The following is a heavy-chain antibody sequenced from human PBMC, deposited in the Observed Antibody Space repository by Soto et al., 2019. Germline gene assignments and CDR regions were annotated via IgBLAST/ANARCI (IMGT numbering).Heavy chain of an antibody. D-gene: IGHD2-8*01. J-gene: IGHJ5*02. CDR3: ARSLSGKWTGGLDP. CDR2: TYSGGNT. Sequence: EVQVVESGGGLIQPGGSLRLSCAASGFTVSSNYMSWVRQAPGKGLEWVSITYSGGNTYYADSVKGRFTVSRDNSKNTLYLQMKSLRAEDTAVYYCARSLSGKWTGGLDPWGQGTLVTVSS. CDR1: GFTVSSNY. V-gene: IGHV3-53*01.